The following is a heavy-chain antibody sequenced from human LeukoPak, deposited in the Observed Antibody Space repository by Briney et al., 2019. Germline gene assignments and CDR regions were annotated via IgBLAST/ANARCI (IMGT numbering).Heavy chain of an antibody. CDR1: GFTFSSYW. D-gene: IGHD3-22*01. V-gene: IGHV3-74*01. Sequence: PGGSLRLSCAASGFTFSSYWMHWVRQVPGKGLVWVSRINSDGSSTSYADSVKGRFTISRDNAKNTLYLQMNSLGAEDTAVYYCASADYFDTSALDYWGQGTLVTVSS. J-gene: IGHJ4*02. CDR2: INSDGSST. CDR3: ASADYFDTSALDY.